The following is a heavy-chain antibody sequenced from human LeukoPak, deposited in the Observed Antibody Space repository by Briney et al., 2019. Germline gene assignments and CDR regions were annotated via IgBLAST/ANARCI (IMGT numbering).Heavy chain of an antibody. Sequence: GGSLRLSCAASGFTFSSYSMNWVRQAPGKGLEWVSYISSSSSTIYYADSVKGRFTISRDNAKNSLYLQMNSLRAEDTAVYYCARGSYGPRYNWFDPWGQGTLVTVSS. D-gene: IGHD5-18*01. CDR2: ISSSSSTI. CDR1: GFTFSSYS. V-gene: IGHV3-48*01. J-gene: IGHJ5*02. CDR3: ARGSYGPRYNWFDP.